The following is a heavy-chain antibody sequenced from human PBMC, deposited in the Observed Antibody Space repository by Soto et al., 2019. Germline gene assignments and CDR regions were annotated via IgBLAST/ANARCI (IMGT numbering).Heavy chain of an antibody. J-gene: IGHJ4*02. CDR1: GFTFSNAW. CDR2: IKSKTDGGTT. D-gene: IGHD3-22*01. Sequence: EVQLVESGGGLVKPGGSLRLSCAASGFTFSNAWMNWVRQAPGKGLEWVGRIKSKTDGGTTDYAAPVKGRFTISRDDSKYTLYLQMHSLKTDDTAGYYCTTDGKTYYYDRSGYYPCDYWVQGTLVTVSS. V-gene: IGHV3-15*07. CDR3: TTDGKTYYYDRSGYYPCDY.